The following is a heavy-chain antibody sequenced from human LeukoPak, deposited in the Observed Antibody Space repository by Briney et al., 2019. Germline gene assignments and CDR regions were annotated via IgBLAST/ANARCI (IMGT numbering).Heavy chain of an antibody. J-gene: IGHJ3*02. CDR3: AVTTRSAFDI. CDR2: IIPIFGTA. V-gene: IGHV1-69*05. D-gene: IGHD4-17*01. Sequence: ASVKVSCKASGGTFSSYAFSWVRQAPGQGLEWMGGIIPIFGTANYAQKFQGRVTITTDESTSTAYMELSSLRSEDTAVYYCAVTTRSAFDIWGQGTMVTVSS. CDR1: GGTFSSYA.